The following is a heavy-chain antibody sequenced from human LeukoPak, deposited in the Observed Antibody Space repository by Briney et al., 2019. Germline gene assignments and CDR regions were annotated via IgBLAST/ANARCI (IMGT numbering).Heavy chain of an antibody. CDR2: IKQDGSEK. V-gene: IGHV3-7*01. D-gene: IGHD2-8*01. CDR3: ARDRNIVLMVYAMAYAFDI. Sequence: QPGGSLRLSCVASGFTFSSYWMSWVRQAPGKGLEWVANIKQDGSEKYYVGSVKGRFTISRDNAKNSLYLQMNSLRAEDTAVYYCARDRNIVLMVYAMAYAFDIWGQGTMVTVSS. CDR1: GFTFSSYW. J-gene: IGHJ3*02.